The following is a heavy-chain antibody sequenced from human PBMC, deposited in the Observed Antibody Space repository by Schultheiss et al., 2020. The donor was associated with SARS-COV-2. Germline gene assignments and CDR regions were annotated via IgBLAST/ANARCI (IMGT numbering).Heavy chain of an antibody. CDR3: AKCSLYGSGSYYGFGHDDAFDI. Sequence: GGSLRLSCAASGFTFSSYWMSWVRQAPGKGLEWVGRIKSKTDGGTTDYAAPVKGRFTISRDDSKNTLYLQMNSLRAEDTAVYYCAKCSLYGSGSYYGFGHDDAFDIWGQGTMVTVSS. CDR2: IKSKTDGGTT. J-gene: IGHJ3*02. D-gene: IGHD3-10*01. V-gene: IGHV3-15*01. CDR1: GFTFSSYW.